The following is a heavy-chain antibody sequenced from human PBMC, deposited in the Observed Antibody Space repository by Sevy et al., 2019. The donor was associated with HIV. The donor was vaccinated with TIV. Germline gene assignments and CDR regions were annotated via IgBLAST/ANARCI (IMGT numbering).Heavy chain of an antibody. CDR3: AVRIAARQNWFDP. Sequence: ASVKVSCKASGGTFSSYAISWVRQAPGQGLEWMGGIIPIFGTANYAQKFQGRVTITADEPTSTAYMELSSLRSEDTAVYYCAVRIAARQNWFDPWGQGTLVTVSS. D-gene: IGHD6-6*01. V-gene: IGHV1-69*13. CDR2: IIPIFGTA. J-gene: IGHJ5*02. CDR1: GGTFSSYA.